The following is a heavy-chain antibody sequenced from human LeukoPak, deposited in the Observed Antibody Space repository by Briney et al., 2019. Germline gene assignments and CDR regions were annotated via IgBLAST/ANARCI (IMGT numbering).Heavy chain of an antibody. D-gene: IGHD3-9*01. Sequence: PSETLSLTCAVSGGSISSYYWSWIRQPPGKGLEWIGYIYYSGSTNYNPSLKSRVTISVDTSKNQFPLKLSSVTAADTAVYYCARGGTYHDILTGSLKSLYFDYWGQGTLVTVSS. CDR1: GGSISSYY. J-gene: IGHJ4*02. V-gene: IGHV4-59*01. CDR2: IYYSGST. CDR3: ARGGTYHDILTGSLKSLYFDY.